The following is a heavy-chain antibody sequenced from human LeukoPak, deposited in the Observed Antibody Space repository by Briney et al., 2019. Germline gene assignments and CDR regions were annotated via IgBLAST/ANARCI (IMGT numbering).Heavy chain of an antibody. CDR3: ARSEVDIVATVCFDY. CDR1: GFTFSSYA. Sequence: GGSLRLSCAASGFTFSSYAMSWVRQAPGKGLEWVSAISGSGGSTYYADSVRGRFTISRDNSKNTLYLQMNSLRAEDTAVYYCARSEVDIVATVCFDYWGQGTLVTVSS. V-gene: IGHV3-23*01. CDR2: ISGSGGST. J-gene: IGHJ4*02. D-gene: IGHD5-12*01.